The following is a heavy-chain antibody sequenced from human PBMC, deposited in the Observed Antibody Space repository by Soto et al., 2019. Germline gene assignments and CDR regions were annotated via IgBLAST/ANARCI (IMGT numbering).Heavy chain of an antibody. CDR1: GGSISSGGYY. J-gene: IGHJ6*03. CDR3: ARDSPTYYDFWSGKKLPGDYYYYMDV. Sequence: QVQLQESGPGLVKPSQTLSLTCTVSGGSISSGGYYWSWIRQHPGKGLEWIGYIYYSGSTYYNPSLKSRVTISVDTSKNQFSLKLSSVTAADTAVYYCARDSPTYYDFWSGKKLPGDYYYYMDVWGKGTTVTVSS. CDR2: IYYSGST. D-gene: IGHD3-3*01. V-gene: IGHV4-31*03.